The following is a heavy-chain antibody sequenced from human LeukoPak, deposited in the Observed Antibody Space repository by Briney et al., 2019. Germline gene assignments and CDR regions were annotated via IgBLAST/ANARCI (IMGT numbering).Heavy chain of an antibody. CDR3: ARGTMFPYYFDY. CDR2: IRYDGSEK. V-gene: IGHV3-30*02. Sequence: GGSLRLSCTASGFTFSNYGMHWVRQAPGKGLEWVAFIRYDGSEKYYADSVKGRITISRDNAKNSLYLQMNSLRAEDTAVYYCARGTMFPYYFDYWGQGTLVTVSS. D-gene: IGHD3-10*02. J-gene: IGHJ4*02. CDR1: GFTFSNYG.